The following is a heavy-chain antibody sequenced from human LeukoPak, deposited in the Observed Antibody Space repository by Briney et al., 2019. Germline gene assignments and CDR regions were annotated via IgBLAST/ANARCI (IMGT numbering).Heavy chain of an antibody. Sequence: GGSLRLSCAASGFTFSNYGMHWVRQAPGKGLEWVAVIWYDGSNKYYADSVKGRFTISRDNSKNTLYLQMNSLRAEDTAVYYCARDLAARPFDYWGQGTLVTVSS. J-gene: IGHJ4*02. CDR3: ARDLAARPFDY. D-gene: IGHD6-6*01. CDR1: GFTFSNYG. V-gene: IGHV3-33*08. CDR2: IWYDGSNK.